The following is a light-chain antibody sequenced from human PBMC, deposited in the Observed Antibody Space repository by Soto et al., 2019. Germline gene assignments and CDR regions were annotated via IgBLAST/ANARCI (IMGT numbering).Light chain of an antibody. V-gene: IGKV3-20*01. CDR3: QQYGSSPWT. J-gene: IGKJ1*01. CDR1: QSVSSSY. CDR2: GAS. Sequence: EIVLTQSPRTLSLSPGERATLSCRASQSVSSSYLAWYQQKPGQAPRLLIYGASSRATGIPDRFRGSGSGTDFTLTISRLEPEDFAVYYCQQYGSSPWTFGQGTKLEIK.